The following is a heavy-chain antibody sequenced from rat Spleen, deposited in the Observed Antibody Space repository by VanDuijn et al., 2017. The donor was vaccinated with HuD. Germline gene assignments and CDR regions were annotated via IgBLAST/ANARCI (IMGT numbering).Heavy chain of an antibody. D-gene: IGHD5-1*01. CDR2: ITYSGGI. J-gene: IGHJ2*01. Sequence: EVRLQESGPGLVKPSQSLSLTCSVSGYDITNNYWGWIRKFPGNKMEWMGFITYSGGISYNPSLQSRISITRDISKNQFFLQLNSVTTEDTGTYYCVRSGTGWELRYFDYWGQGVMVTVSS. CDR1: GYDITNNY. CDR3: VRSGTGWELRYFDY. V-gene: IGHV3-1*01.